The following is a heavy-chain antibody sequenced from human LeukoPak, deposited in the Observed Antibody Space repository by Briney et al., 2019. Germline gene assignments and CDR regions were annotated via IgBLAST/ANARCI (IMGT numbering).Heavy chain of an antibody. Sequence: GGSLRLSCAASGFTFTSYSMDWVRQAPGKGLEWVSTISGGGGSTYYADSVKGRFTISRDNAKNTLYLQMNSLRAEDTAVYYCARDLQMASLDYWGQGTLVTVSS. CDR1: GFTFTSYS. CDR2: ISGGGGST. J-gene: IGHJ4*02. D-gene: IGHD5-24*01. V-gene: IGHV3-23*01. CDR3: ARDLQMASLDY.